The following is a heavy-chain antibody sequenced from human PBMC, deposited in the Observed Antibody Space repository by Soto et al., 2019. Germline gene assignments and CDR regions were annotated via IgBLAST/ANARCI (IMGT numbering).Heavy chain of an antibody. Sequence: SETLSLTCTVSGGSISSGGSSWSWIRQPPGKGLEWIGYIYDSGSSYYNPSLKSRVTISVDRSRNQFSLRLSSVTAADTAVYYCARGITIFGVVPGWGQGTLVTVSS. CDR2: IYDSGSS. D-gene: IGHD3-3*01. J-gene: IGHJ4*02. CDR1: GGSISSGGSS. CDR3: ARGITIFGVVPG. V-gene: IGHV4-30-2*01.